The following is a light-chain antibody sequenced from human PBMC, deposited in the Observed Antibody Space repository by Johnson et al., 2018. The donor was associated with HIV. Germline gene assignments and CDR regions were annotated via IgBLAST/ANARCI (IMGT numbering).Light chain of an antibody. CDR3: GTWDNSLNTGAV. V-gene: IGLV1-51*02. CDR1: SSNIGNNY. Sequence: QSVLTQPPSVSAAPVQRVTISCSGSSSNIGNNYVSWYQQLPGTAPKLLIYENNKRPSGIPDRFSGSKSGTSATLGITGLQTGDEADYYCGTWDNSLNTGAVCRPGTKVTVL. CDR2: ENN. J-gene: IGLJ1*01.